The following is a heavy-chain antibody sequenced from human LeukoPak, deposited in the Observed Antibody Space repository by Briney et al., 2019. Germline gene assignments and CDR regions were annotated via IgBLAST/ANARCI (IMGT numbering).Heavy chain of an antibody. CDR2: IRSKAYGGTT. CDR1: RFTCGDYA. V-gene: IGHV3-49*03. CDR3: TRDRSGLWDY. J-gene: IGHJ4*02. D-gene: IGHD2-21*01. Sequence: PGRSLSLSGTATRFTCGDYAMSWFRQGPGNGLEGVGFIRSKAYGGTTEYAASVKGRFTISRDDSKSIAYLQMNSLKTEDTAVYYCTRDRSGLWDYWGQGTLVTVSS.